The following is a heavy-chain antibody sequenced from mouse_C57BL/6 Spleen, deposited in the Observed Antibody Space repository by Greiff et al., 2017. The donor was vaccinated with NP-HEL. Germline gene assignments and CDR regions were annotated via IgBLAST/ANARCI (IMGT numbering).Heavy chain of an antibody. V-gene: IGHV14-2*01. CDR1: GFNIKDYY. CDR3: ARWGTTVVARGYYFDY. J-gene: IGHJ2*01. CDR2: IDPEDGET. Sequence: VQLKESGAELVKPGASVKLSCTASGFNIKDYYMHWVKQRTEQGLEWIGRIDPEDGETKYAPKFQGKATITADTSSNTAYLQLSSLTSEDTAVYYCARWGTTVVARGYYFDYWGQGTTLTVSS. D-gene: IGHD1-1*01.